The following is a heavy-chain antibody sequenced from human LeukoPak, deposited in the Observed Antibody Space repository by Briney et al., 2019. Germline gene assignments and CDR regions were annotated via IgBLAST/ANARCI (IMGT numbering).Heavy chain of an antibody. CDR1: GYSFSSYW. CDR2: IYPGDSDS. V-gene: IGHV5-51*01. D-gene: IGHD3-22*01. Sequence: GESLKISCKGSGYSFSSYWIAWVRQMPGKGLEWMGIIYPGDSDSKYSRSFQGQVTTSADKSINTAYLQWSSLKASDTAMYYCARRDDSSGYYHDAIDIWGQGTMVTVSS. J-gene: IGHJ3*02. CDR3: ARRDDSSGYYHDAIDI.